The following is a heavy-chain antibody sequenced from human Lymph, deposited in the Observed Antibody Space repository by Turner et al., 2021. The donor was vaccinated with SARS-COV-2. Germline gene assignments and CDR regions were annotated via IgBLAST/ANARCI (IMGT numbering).Heavy chain of an antibody. CDR3: AKEGDTAMVNFDY. J-gene: IGHJ4*02. CDR2: ISGSGGST. CDR1: GFTFSSYA. D-gene: IGHD5-18*01. Sequence: EVQLLESGGGLVQPGGSLRLFCAASGFTFSSYAMSWVRQAPGKGLEWVTAISGSGGSTYYEDSVKGRFTISRDNSKNTLYLQMNSLRAEDTAVYYCAKEGDTAMVNFDYWGQGTLVTVSS. V-gene: IGHV3-23*01.